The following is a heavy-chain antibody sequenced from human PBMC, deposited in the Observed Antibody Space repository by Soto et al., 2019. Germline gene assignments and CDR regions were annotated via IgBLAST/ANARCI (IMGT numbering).Heavy chain of an antibody. Sequence: PGGFMRLSRTASGFTVSNNYMSWVSKAPEKGLEWVSFIYSGGSTYYADSVKGRFTISRDNSKNTLYLQMNSLRAEDTAVYYCARDRVESGYPEYFQYWGQGTLVTVSS. CDR2: IYSGGST. J-gene: IGHJ1*01. V-gene: IGHV3-53*01. CDR3: ARDRVESGYPEYFQY. D-gene: IGHD3-22*01. CDR1: GFTVSNNY.